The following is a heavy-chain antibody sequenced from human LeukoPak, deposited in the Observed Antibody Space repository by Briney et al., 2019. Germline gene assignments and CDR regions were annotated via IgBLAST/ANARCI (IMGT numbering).Heavy chain of an antibody. D-gene: IGHD6-13*01. V-gene: IGHV1-18*01. CDR2: ISAYNGNT. CDR3: ARMSGYSSSWYNWFDP. J-gene: IGHJ5*02. Sequence: ASVKDSCKASGYIFTSYGISWVRQAPGQGLEWMGWISAYNGNTNYAQKLQGRVTMTTDTSASTAYMELRSLRSDDTAVYYCARMSGYSSSWYNWFDPWGQGTLVTVSS. CDR1: GYIFTSYG.